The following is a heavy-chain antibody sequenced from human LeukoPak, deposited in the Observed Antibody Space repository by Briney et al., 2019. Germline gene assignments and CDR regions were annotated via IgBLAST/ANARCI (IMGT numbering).Heavy chain of an antibody. D-gene: IGHD5-12*01. CDR3: ARVGGIGGYEGSDGFDI. J-gene: IGHJ3*02. V-gene: IGHV4-34*01. Sequence: SDTLSLTCAVYGGSFSGYYWSWIRHPPGKGLEWIGEINHSGSTNYNPSLKSRVTISVDTSKNQFSLKLSSVTAADTAVYYCARVGGIGGYEGSDGFDIWGQGTMVTVSS. CDR2: INHSGST. CDR1: GGSFSGYY.